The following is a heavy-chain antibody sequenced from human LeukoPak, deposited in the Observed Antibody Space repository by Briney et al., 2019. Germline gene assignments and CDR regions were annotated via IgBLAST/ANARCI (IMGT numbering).Heavy chain of an antibody. J-gene: IGHJ5*02. CDR2: IIPIFGTA. D-gene: IGHD3-10*01. CDR1: GGTFSSYA. V-gene: IGHV1-69*05. Sequence: GASVKVSCKASGGTFSSYAISWVRQAPGQGLEWMGRIIPIFGTANYAQEFQGRVTITTDESTSTAYMELSSLRSEDTAVYYCARAGAYYYGSGSYYNVWWFDPWGQGTLVTVSS. CDR3: ARAGAYYYGSGSYYNVWWFDP.